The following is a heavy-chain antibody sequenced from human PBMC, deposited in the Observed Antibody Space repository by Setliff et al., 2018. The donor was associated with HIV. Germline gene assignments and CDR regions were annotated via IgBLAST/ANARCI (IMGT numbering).Heavy chain of an antibody. V-gene: IGHV4-34*01. CDR3: ARSLNVYNLLTGKSYYFDY. J-gene: IGHJ4*02. CDR1: GGSFSGYY. CDR2: INHSGNT. Sequence: SETLSLTCAVYGGSFSGYYWIWISQPPGRGLEWIGEINHSGNTKYNPSLESRVSISVATSENQFSLRVNSVTSAYTGVYFCARSLNVYNLLTGKSYYFDYWGQGTVVNV. D-gene: IGHD3-9*01.